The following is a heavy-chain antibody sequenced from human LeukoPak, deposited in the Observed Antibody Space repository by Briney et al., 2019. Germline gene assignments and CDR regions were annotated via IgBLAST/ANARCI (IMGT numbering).Heavy chain of an antibody. D-gene: IGHD2-2*01. V-gene: IGHV3-23*01. CDR1: GFTISSYA. CDR2: ISGSGGST. CDR3: AKAPVDGIVVVPAAME. Sequence: GGSLRLSCAASGFTISSYAMSWVRQAPGKGLEWVSAISGSGGSTYYADSVKGRFTISRDNSKNTLYLQMNSLRAEDTAVYYCAKAPVDGIVVVPAAMEWGQGTLVTVSS. J-gene: IGHJ4*02.